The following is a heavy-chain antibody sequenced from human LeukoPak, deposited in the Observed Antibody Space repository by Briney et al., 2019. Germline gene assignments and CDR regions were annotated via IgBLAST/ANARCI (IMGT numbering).Heavy chain of an antibody. CDR3: AKDLRSYYDSSGCDY. CDR2: INHDGIHT. Sequence: GGSLRLSCVASGFTFSNNWMAWVRQAPGKGPELVAHINHDGIHTGYVDSVKGRFTISRDNSKNTLYLQMNSLRAEDTAVYYCAKDLRSYYDSSGCDYWGQGTLVTVSS. J-gene: IGHJ4*02. V-gene: IGHV3-7*01. CDR1: GFTFSNNW. D-gene: IGHD3-22*01.